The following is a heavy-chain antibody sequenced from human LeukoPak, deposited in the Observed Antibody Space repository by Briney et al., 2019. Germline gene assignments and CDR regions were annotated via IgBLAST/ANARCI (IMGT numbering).Heavy chain of an antibody. Sequence: GGSLRLSCAASGFTFSSYSMNWVRQAPGKGLEWVSYISSSSSTIYYADSVKGRFTISRDNAKNSLYLQMNSLGAEDTAVYYCARDIVATYERGYFDYWGQGTLVTVSS. J-gene: IGHJ4*02. V-gene: IGHV3-48*01. D-gene: IGHD5-12*01. CDR3: ARDIVATYERGYFDY. CDR1: GFTFSSYS. CDR2: ISSSSSTI.